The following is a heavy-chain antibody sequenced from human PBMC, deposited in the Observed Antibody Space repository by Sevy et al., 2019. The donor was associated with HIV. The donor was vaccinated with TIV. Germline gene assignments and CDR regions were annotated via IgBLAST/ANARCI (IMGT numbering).Heavy chain of an antibody. CDR3: ARGGGGWLSSAANLIYFDY. CDR2: IYYSGRT. V-gene: IGHV4-39*01. D-gene: IGHD5-12*01. CDR1: GGSISSSSYY. J-gene: IGHJ4*02. Sequence: SETLSLTCTVSGGSISSSSYYWGWIHQPPGKGLEWIGTIYYSGRTYYNPSLKSRVTISTDTSKNQFSLRLTSVTAADTAVYYCARGGGGWLSSAANLIYFDYWGQGTLVTVSS.